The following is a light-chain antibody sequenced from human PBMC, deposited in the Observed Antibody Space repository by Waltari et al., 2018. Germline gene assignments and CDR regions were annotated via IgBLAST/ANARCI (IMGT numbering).Light chain of an antibody. Sequence: QSVLTQPPSTSGTPGQRVTISCSGSSSNIGSNYVYWYQHLPGTAPKLLICTNDQRPSGVPDRFSGSKSGTSASLAISGLQSDDESDYFCAAWDDTLSAVVFGGGTKLTVL. V-gene: IGLV1-47*02. CDR2: TND. CDR1: SSNIGSNY. J-gene: IGLJ2*01. CDR3: AAWDDTLSAVV.